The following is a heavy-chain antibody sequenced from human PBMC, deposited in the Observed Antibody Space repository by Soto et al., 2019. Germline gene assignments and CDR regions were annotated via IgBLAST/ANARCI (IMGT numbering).Heavy chain of an antibody. CDR3: AKDHRAMNWYFDI. V-gene: IGHV3-9*01. CDR2: INWNSLSI. CDR1: GFTFDDFA. Sequence: EVQLVESGGGLGQPGRSLRLSCVASGFTFDDFAMHWVRQAPGKGLEWVAGINWNSLSIDYADSVKGRFTISRDNAKKSIFLQLNNLTSEDTALYYCAKDHRAMNWYFDIWGRGTRVTVSS. J-gene: IGHJ2*01.